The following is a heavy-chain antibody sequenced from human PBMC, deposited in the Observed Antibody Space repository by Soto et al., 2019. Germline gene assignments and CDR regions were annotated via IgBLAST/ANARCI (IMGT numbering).Heavy chain of an antibody. CDR1: GYTFTSYA. CDR2: INAGNGNT. J-gene: IGHJ4*02. V-gene: IGHV1-3*01. Sequence: ASVKVSCKASGYTFTSYAMHWVRQAPGQRLEWMGWINAGNGNTKYSQKFQGRVTITRDTSASTAYMELSSLRSEDTAVYYCAKDIWMAVAGTCYWGQGTLVTVSS. CDR3: AKDIWMAVAGTCY. D-gene: IGHD6-19*01.